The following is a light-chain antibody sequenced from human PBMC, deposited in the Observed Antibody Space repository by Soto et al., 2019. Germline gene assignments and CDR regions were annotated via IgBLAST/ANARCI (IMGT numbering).Light chain of an antibody. CDR3: QQYNNWPGT. CDR2: GAS. Sequence: EIVLTQSPGTLSLSPGERATLSCRASQSVSNNYLAWYQQKPGQAPRLLIYGASTRATGLPARFSGSGSGTEFTLSMSSLQSEDFAVYYCQQYNNWPGTFGQGTKVDIK. J-gene: IGKJ1*01. CDR1: QSVSNN. V-gene: IGKV3-15*01.